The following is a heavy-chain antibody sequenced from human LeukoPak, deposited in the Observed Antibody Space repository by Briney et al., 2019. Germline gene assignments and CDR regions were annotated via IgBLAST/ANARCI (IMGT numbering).Heavy chain of an antibody. D-gene: IGHD6-13*01. Sequence: PSETLSLTCTVSGGSITGYYWSWIRQPPGKGLEWIGYIYYSGSTNYNPSLKSRVTISVDTSKNQFFLKLSSVTAAETAVYYCAKVGSSWPHYYFDSWGRGTLVTVSS. CDR1: GGSITGYY. J-gene: IGHJ4*02. CDR2: IYYSGST. V-gene: IGHV4-59*01. CDR3: AKVGSSWPHYYFDS.